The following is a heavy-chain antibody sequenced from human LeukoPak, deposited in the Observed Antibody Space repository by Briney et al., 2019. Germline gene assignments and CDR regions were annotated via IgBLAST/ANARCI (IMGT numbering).Heavy chain of an antibody. CDR3: ARGFGELMENWFDP. D-gene: IGHD3-10*01. CDR2: IYYSGST. CDR1: GASVSSGGYY. J-gene: IGHJ5*02. Sequence: PSETLSLTCSVSGASVSSGGYYWSWIRQPPGKGLEWIGYIYYSGSTYYNPSLKSRVTISVDTSKNQFSLKLSSVTAADTAVYYCARGFGELMENWFDPWGQGTLVTVSS. V-gene: IGHV4-30-4*08.